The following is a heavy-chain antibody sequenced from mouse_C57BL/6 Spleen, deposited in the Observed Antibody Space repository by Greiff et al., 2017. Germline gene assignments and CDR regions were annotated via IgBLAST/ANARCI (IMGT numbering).Heavy chain of an antibody. CDR2: IYPRSGNT. CDR3: ARWDTTVVASAMDY. J-gene: IGHJ4*01. V-gene: IGHV1-81*01. D-gene: IGHD1-1*01. Sequence: VHLVESGAELARPGASVKLSCKASGYTFTSYGISWVKQRTGQGLEWIGEIYPRSGNTYYNAKFKGKATLTADKSSSTSYMELRSLTSEDAAVYFCARWDTTVVASAMDYWGQGTSVTVSS. CDR1: GYTFTSYG.